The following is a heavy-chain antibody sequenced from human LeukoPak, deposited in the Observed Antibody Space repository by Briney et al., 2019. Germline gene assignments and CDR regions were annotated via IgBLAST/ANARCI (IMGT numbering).Heavy chain of an antibody. J-gene: IGHJ5*02. Sequence: SETLSLTCTVSGVSISSYYWSWIRQPAGKGLEWIGEMNHGGSANYNPSLKSRVTISVDTSKNQCSLRLSSVTAADTAVYYCARLRGATVAHNWFDPWGQGTLVTVSS. CDR2: MNHGGSA. V-gene: IGHV4-34*01. D-gene: IGHD6-19*01. CDR1: GVSISSYY. CDR3: ARLRGATVAHNWFDP.